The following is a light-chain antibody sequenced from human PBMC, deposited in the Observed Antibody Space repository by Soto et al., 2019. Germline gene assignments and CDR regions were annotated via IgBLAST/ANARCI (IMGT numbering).Light chain of an antibody. CDR3: QQYNKWPLT. J-gene: IGKJ4*01. Sequence: EIVMTQSPATLSESPGERATLSCRASQSVSSNLAWYQQKRGQAPRPLSYGTSTRATGIPARFSGSGSGTDFTLTISSLQSEDFAVYYCQQYNKWPLTFGGGTKVEIK. V-gene: IGKV3-15*01. CDR2: GTS. CDR1: QSVSSN.